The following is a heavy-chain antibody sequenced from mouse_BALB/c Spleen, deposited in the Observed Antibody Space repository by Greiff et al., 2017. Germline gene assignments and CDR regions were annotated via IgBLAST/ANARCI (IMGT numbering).Heavy chain of an antibody. Sequence: EVQLVESGPSLVKPSQTLSLTCSVTGDSITSGYWNWIRKFPGNKLEYMGYISYSGSTYYNPSLKSRISITRDTSKNQYYLQLNSVTTEDTATYYCARHYYYGSSWYFDVWGAGTTVTVSS. CDR1: GDSITSGY. CDR2: ISYSGST. CDR3: ARHYYYGSSWYFDV. J-gene: IGHJ1*01. D-gene: IGHD1-1*01. V-gene: IGHV3-8*02.